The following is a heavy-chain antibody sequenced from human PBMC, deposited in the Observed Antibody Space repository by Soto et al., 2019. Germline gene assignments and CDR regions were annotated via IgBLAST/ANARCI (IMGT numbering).Heavy chain of an antibody. CDR2: IYHSGST. D-gene: IGHD1-26*01. Sequence: SETLSLTCSVSGDSISSSEYYWAWIRQPPGRGLEWIGSIYHSGSTYYNPSLKSRVTISVDTSKSQFSLNLRSVTAPDTALYYCARWHSGSHDYWGQGTLVTVSA. V-gene: IGHV4-39*01. CDR3: ARWHSGSHDY. J-gene: IGHJ4*02. CDR1: GDSISSSEYY.